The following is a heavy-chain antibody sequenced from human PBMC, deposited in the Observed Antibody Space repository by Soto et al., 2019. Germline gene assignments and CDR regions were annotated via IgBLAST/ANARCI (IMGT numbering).Heavy chain of an antibody. V-gene: IGHV1-69*12. J-gene: IGHJ1*01. D-gene: IGHD6-13*01. CDR1: GGTFSSYA. Sequence: QVQLVQSGAEVKKPGSSVKVSCKASGGTFSSYAISWVRQAPGQGLEWMGGIIPIFGTANYAQKFQGRVTIXAXXSTSTAYMELSSLRSEDTAVYFCARVEAAAGQIQHWGQGTLVTVSS. CDR3: ARVEAAAGQIQH. CDR2: IIPIFGTA.